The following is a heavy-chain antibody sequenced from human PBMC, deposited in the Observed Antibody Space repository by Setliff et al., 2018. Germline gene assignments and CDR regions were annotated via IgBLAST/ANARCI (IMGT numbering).Heavy chain of an antibody. CDR1: GGTFSNRA. V-gene: IGHV1-69*10. CDR2: IIPLLETS. D-gene: IGHD6-13*01. Sequence: SVKVSCKASGGTFSNRAISWVRQAPGQGLEWMGGIIPLLETSKYAQKFQGRVTITADQTTNTAHMEVSSLRSEDTAVYYCARTKMDVVAAAAKYTSLDVWGQGTSVTVSS. CDR3: ARTKMDVVAAAAKYTSLDV. J-gene: IGHJ6*02.